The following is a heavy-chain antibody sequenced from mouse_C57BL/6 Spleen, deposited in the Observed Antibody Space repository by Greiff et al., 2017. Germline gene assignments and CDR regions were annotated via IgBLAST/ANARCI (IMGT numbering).Heavy chain of an antibody. CDR1: GYAFSSSW. D-gene: IGHD2-3*01. CDR3: ASEEYDGYYYAMDY. J-gene: IGHJ4*01. Sequence: VQLQQSGPELVKPGASVKISCKASGYAFSSSWMHWVKQRPGTGLEWIGRIYPGDGDTNYNGKFKGKATLTADKSSSTAYMQLSSLTSEDSAVYFGASEEYDGYYYAMDYWGQGTSVTVSS. V-gene: IGHV1-82*01. CDR2: IYPGDGDT.